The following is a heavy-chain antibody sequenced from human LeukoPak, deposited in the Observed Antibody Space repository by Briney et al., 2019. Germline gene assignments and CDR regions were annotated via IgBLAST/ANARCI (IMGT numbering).Heavy chain of an antibody. CDR1: GYTFTGYY. CDR3: SRGRADGYSGYDFGDY. V-gene: IGHV1-2*02. Sequence: ASVKVSCKASGYTFTGYYMHWVRQAPGQGLEWMGCINPHSGCTDYAQKFQGRVTMARDTSISTAYMELSSLTSDDTAVYYCSRGRADGYSGYDFGDYWGQGTLVTVSS. CDR2: INPHSGCT. J-gene: IGHJ4*02. D-gene: IGHD5-12*01.